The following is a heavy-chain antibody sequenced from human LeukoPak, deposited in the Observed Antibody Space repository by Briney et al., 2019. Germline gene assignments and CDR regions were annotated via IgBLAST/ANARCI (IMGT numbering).Heavy chain of an antibody. CDR2: ISSSGSTI. Sequence: AGGSLRLSCTASGFAFTSYWMTWVRQAPGKGPEWVSYISSSGSTIYYADSVKGRFTISRDNAKNSLYLQMNSLRAEDTAVYYCAELGITMIGGVWGKGTTVTISS. V-gene: IGHV3-48*03. CDR1: GFAFTSYW. J-gene: IGHJ6*04. D-gene: IGHD3-10*02. CDR3: AELGITMIGGV.